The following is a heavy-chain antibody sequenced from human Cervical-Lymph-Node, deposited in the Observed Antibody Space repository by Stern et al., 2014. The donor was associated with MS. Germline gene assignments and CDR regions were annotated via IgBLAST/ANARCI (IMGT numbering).Heavy chain of an antibody. CDR1: GFTFSSYS. CDR3: ARGTGRSGYYPAYWYFDL. V-gene: IGHV3-21*01. J-gene: IGHJ2*01. Sequence: EVQLVESGGGLVKPGGSLRLSCAASGFTFSSYSMNWVRQAPGKGLEWVSSISSSSSYIYYADSVKGRFTISRDNAKNSLYLQMNSLRAEDTAVYYCARGTGRSGYYPAYWYFDLWGRGTLVTVSS. D-gene: IGHD3-22*01. CDR2: ISSSSSYI.